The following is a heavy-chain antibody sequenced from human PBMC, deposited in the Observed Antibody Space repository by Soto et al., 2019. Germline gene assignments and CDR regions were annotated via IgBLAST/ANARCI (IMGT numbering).Heavy chain of an antibody. CDR3: ARTDKFNSQSSGWANRFDY. V-gene: IGHV3-23*01. J-gene: IGHJ4*02. Sequence: EMQLLESGGGLVQPGGSLRLFCAASGFTFTNYAMTWVRQAPGKGLEWVSTITPTGATFYGDTVKGRLTISRDNSRSTVFLQMNSLRAEDTAMYYCARTDKFNSQSSGWANRFDYWGQGTLVTVSS. CDR1: GFTFTNYA. CDR2: ITPTGAT. D-gene: IGHD6-19*01.